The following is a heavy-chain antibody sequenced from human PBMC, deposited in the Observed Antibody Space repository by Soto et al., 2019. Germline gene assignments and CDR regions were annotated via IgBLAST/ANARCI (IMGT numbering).Heavy chain of an antibody. D-gene: IGHD1-26*01. J-gene: IGHJ4*02. Sequence: EVQLLESGGGLVQPGGSLRLSCAASGFTFSSYAMSWVRQAPGKGLEWVSAISGSGGSTYYADSVKGRFTISRDNSKNTLYLQMNSLRAEDTAVYYCATADLILWYGGSYWFWGQGTLVTVSS. CDR1: GFTFSSYA. CDR3: ATADLILWYGGSYWF. CDR2: ISGSGGST. V-gene: IGHV3-23*01.